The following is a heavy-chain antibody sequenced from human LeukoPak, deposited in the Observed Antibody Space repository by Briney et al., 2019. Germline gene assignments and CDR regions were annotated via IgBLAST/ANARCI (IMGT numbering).Heavy chain of an antibody. CDR1: GFTFSTYA. CDR3: AREVGAMNWFDP. CDR2: ISSSSSYI. Sequence: PGGSLRLSCAASGFTFSTYAMSWVRQAPGKGLEWASSISSSSSYIYYADSVKGRFTISRDNAKNSLYLQMNSLRAEDTAVYYCAREVGAMNWFDPWGQGTLVTVSS. V-gene: IGHV3-21*01. D-gene: IGHD1-26*01. J-gene: IGHJ5*02.